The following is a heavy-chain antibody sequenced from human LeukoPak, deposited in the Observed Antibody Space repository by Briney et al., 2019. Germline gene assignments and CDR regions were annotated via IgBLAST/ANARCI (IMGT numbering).Heavy chain of an antibody. V-gene: IGHV3-33*01. CDR1: GLTFSSYG. CDR2: IWYDGSNK. CDR3: AREGPRGNSQFDY. D-gene: IGHD2/OR15-2a*01. J-gene: IGHJ4*02. Sequence: GGSLRLSCAASGLTFSSYGMHWVRQAPGKGLEWVALIWYDGSNKYYTDSVKGRLTISRDSSKNTLYLQMNSLRAEDTAIYYCAREGPRGNSQFDYWGQGTLVTVPS.